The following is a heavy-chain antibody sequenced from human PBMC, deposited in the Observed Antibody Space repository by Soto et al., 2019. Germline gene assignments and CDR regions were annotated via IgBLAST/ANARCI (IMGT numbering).Heavy chain of an antibody. J-gene: IGHJ4*02. CDR2: INHSGST. D-gene: IGHD3-9*01. CDR1: GGSFSGYY. CDR3: ARGLRYFDWLLLYYFDY. Sequence: QVQLQQRGAGLLKPSETLSLTCAVYGGSFSGYYWSWIRQPPGKGLEWIGEINHSGSTNYNPSLKSRVTISVDTSKNQFSLKLSSVTAADTAVYYCARGLRYFDWLLLYYFDYWGQGTLVTVSS. V-gene: IGHV4-34*01.